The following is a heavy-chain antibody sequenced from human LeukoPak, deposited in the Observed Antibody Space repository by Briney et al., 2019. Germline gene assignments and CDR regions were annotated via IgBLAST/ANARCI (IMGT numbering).Heavy chain of an antibody. CDR2: IYFSGTT. CDR3: ARAVTTYYYYYGMDV. V-gene: IGHV4-59*12. CDR1: GGSISNYY. J-gene: IGHJ6*02. D-gene: IGHD1-14*01. Sequence: SETLSLTCTVSGGSISNYYWSWLRQPPGKGLEWIGYIYFSGTTNINPSLKSRVTISVDTSKNQFSLKLSSVTAADTAVYYCARAVTTYYYYYGMDVWGQGTTVTVPS.